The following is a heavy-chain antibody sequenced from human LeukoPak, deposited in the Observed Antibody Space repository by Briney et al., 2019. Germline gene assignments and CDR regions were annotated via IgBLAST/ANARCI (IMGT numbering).Heavy chain of an antibody. D-gene: IGHD3-3*01. Sequence: GGSLRLSCAASGFTFSSYAMHWVRQAPGKGLEWVAVISYGGSNKYYADSVKGRFTISRDNSKNTLYLQMNSLRAEDTAVYYCARDTSGIPFDYWGQGTLVTVSS. CDR3: ARDTSGIPFDY. V-gene: IGHV3-30*01. J-gene: IGHJ4*02. CDR1: GFTFSSYA. CDR2: ISYGGSNK.